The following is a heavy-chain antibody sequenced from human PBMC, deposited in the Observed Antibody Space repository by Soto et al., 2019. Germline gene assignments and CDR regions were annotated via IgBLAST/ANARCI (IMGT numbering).Heavy chain of an antibody. CDR3: ARDSPHPLRFLEWSPPNYYYGMDV. D-gene: IGHD3-3*01. J-gene: IGHJ6*02. CDR2: IYYSGST. V-gene: IGHV4-59*01. CDR1: GGSISSYY. Sequence: SETLSLTCTVSGGSISSYYWSWIRQPPGKGLEWIGYIYYSGSTNYNPSLKSRVTISVDTSKNQFSLKLSSVTAADTAVYYCARDSPHPLRFLEWSPPNYYYGMDVWGQGTTVTVSS.